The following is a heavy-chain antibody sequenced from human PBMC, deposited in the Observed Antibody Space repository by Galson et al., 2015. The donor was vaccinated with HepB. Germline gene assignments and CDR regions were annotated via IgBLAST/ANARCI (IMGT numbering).Heavy chain of an antibody. J-gene: IGHJ5*02. CDR2: IYPGDSDT. CDR1: GYSFTSYW. D-gene: IGHD3-9*01. CDR3: ARGRYFDWSTTHNWFDP. V-gene: IGHV5-51*01. Sequence: QSGAEVKKPGESLKISCKGSGYSFTSYWIGWVRQMPGKGLEWMGIIYPGDSDTRYSPPFQGQVTISADKSISTAYLQWSSLKASDTAMYYCARGRYFDWSTTHNWFDPWGQGTLVTVSS.